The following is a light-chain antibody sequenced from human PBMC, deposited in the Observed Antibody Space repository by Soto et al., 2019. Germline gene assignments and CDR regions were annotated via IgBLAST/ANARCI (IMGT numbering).Light chain of an antibody. CDR3: HQYGSSPQT. CDR1: QSVSSSY. J-gene: IGKJ1*01. V-gene: IGKV3-20*01. CDR2: GAS. Sequence: ETVMTQSPGTLSVSPGERATLSCRASQSVSSSYLAWYQQKPGQAPRLLIYGASSRATGIPDRFTGSGSGTDFTLTISRLEPEDFAVFYCHQYGSSPQTFGQGTKVDTK.